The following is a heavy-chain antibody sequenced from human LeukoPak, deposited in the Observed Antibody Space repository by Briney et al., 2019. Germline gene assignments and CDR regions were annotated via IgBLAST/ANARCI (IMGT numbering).Heavy chain of an antibody. V-gene: IGHV3-30*02. Sequence: GGSLRLSCAASGFTFSSYGMHWVRQAPGKGLEWVAFIRYDGSNKYYADSVKGRFTISRDNSKNTLYLQMNSLRAEDTAVYYCAKEHRRCRGGSCYPNNDYWGQGTLVTVSS. J-gene: IGHJ4*02. CDR3: AKEHRRCRGGSCYPNNDY. D-gene: IGHD2-15*01. CDR2: IRYDGSNK. CDR1: GFTFSSYG.